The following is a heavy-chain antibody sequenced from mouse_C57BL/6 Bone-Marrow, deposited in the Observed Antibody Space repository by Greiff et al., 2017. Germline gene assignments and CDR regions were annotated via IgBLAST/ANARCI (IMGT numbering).Heavy chain of an antibody. V-gene: IGHV14-3*01. D-gene: IGHD4-1*01. J-gene: IGHJ2*01. CDR2: IDPANGNT. Sequence: EVQLQQSVAELVRPGASVKLSCTASGFNITNTYMHWVKQRPEQGLEWIGRIDPANGNTKYAPKFKGKATFTADTSSDTADLQLSSLTAEDAAMYYCAGDWDAFDYWGQGTTLTVSS. CDR1: GFNITNTY. CDR3: AGDWDAFDY.